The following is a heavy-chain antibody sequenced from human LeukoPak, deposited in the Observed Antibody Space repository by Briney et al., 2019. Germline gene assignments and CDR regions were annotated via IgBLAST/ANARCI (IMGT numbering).Heavy chain of an antibody. Sequence: GGSLRLSCAASGFTFSSYEMNWVRQAPGKGLEWVSYIISSSTTIYYADSVKGRFTISRDNAKNSLYLQMNSLRAEDTAVYYCAKVGHSGSGSYGDWGQGTLVTVSS. J-gene: IGHJ4*02. CDR2: IISSSTTI. V-gene: IGHV3-48*03. D-gene: IGHD3-10*01. CDR3: AKVGHSGSGSYGD. CDR1: GFTFSSYE.